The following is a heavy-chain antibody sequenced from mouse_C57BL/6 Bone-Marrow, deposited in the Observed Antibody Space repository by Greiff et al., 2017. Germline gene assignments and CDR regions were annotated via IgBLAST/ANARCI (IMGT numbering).Heavy chain of an antibody. CDR3: TTGYFDV. CDR1: GFNIKDDY. CDR2: IDPENGDT. Sequence: LQQSGAELVRPGASVKLSCTASGFNIKDDYMHWVKQRPEQGLEWIGWIDPENGDTEYASKFQGKATITADTSSNTAYLPLSSLTSEDTAVYYCTTGYFDVWGTGTTVTVSS. V-gene: IGHV14-4*01. J-gene: IGHJ1*03.